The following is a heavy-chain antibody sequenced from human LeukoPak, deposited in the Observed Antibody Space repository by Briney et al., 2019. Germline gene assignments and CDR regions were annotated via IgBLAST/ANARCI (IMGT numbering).Heavy chain of an antibody. CDR3: ARGPYGSSWFIDY. Sequence: PSETLSLTCTVSGGSISSYYWSWIRQPPGKGLEWIGYIYYSGSTNYNPSLKSRVTISVDTSKNQFSLKLSSVTAADTAVYYCARGPYGSSWFIDYWGQGTLVTVSS. CDR2: IYYSGST. J-gene: IGHJ4*02. V-gene: IGHV4-59*01. CDR1: GGSISSYY. D-gene: IGHD6-13*01.